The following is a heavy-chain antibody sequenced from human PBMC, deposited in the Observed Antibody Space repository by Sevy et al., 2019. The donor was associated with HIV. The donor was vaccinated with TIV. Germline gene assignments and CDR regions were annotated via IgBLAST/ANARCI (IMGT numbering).Heavy chain of an antibody. V-gene: IGHV1-18*01. J-gene: IGHJ6*02. D-gene: IGHD6-19*01. CDR1: GYTFTSYG. CDR3: ARDKAVAGLNYYYYGMDV. CDR2: ISAYNGNT. Sequence: ASVKVSCKASGYTFTSYGISWVRQAPGQGLEWMGWISAYNGNTNYAQKLQGRVTMTTDTSTSTAYMELRSLRSDDTAVYYCARDKAVAGLNYYYYGMDVWGQRTTVTASS.